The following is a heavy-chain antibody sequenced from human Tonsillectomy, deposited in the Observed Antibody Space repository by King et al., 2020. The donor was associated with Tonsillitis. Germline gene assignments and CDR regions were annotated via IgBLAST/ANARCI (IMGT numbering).Heavy chain of an antibody. CDR3: TTYVGSVYADY. Sequence: WVRQSPGKGLEWVSAISGGGDRTYYADSVKGRFTISRDNSKNTLYLQMNSLRAEDVALYSCTTYVGSVYADYWCQGILVTVYS. V-gene: IGHV3-23*01. CDR2: ISGGGDRT. J-gene: IGHJ4*02. D-gene: IGHD5/OR15-5a*01.